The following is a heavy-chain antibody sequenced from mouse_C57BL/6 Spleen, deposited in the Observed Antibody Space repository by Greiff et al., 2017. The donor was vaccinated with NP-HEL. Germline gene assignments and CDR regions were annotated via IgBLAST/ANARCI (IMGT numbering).Heavy chain of an antibody. CDR2: IYPGSGNT. D-gene: IGHD1-1*01. CDR1: GYTFTDYY. Sequence: QVQLKQSGAELVRPGASVKLSCKASGYTFTDYYINWVKQRPGQGLEWIARIYPGSGNTYYNEKFKGKATLTAEKSSSTAYMQLSSLTSEDSAVYFCARGGCYGSSYEAWFAYWGQGTLVTVSA. V-gene: IGHV1-76*01. J-gene: IGHJ3*01. CDR3: ARGGCYGSSYEAWFAY.